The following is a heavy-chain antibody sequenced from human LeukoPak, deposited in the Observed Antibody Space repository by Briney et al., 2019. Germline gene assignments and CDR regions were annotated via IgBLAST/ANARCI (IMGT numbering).Heavy chain of an antibody. J-gene: IGHJ4*02. D-gene: IGHD3-10*01. CDR1: GFTFSSYG. Sequence: PGGSLRLSCAASGFTFSSYGMHWVRQAPGKGLEWVAFIRYDGSNKYYADSVKGRFSISRDNPKNTLYLQMNSLSVEDTAIYYCVRALGGSGSYWGQGTSVIVSS. CDR2: IRYDGSNK. CDR3: VRALGGSGSY. V-gene: IGHV3-30*02.